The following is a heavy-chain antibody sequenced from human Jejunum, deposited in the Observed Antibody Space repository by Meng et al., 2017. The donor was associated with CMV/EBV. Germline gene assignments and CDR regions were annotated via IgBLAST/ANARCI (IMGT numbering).Heavy chain of an antibody. Sequence: FRNYWMDLVRQAPGGGLEWVANIKQDGSERYYEGSVKGRFTISRDNAKNSIYLQMRSLRADDTALYYCATGDCTSASCSGWGAFDFWGRGTMVTVSS. CDR2: IKQDGSER. J-gene: IGHJ3*01. CDR1: FRNYW. V-gene: IGHV3-7*01. CDR3: ATGDCTSASCSGWGAFDF. D-gene: IGHD2-2*01.